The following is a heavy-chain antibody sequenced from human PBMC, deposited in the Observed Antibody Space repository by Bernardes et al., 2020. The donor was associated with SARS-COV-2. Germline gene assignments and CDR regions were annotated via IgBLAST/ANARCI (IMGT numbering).Heavy chain of an antibody. D-gene: IGHD2-2*01. CDR1: GFSFSNFA. Sequence: GGSLRLSCTGTGFSFSNFAMGWVRQAPGKGLEWVGRIKSKTDGGTTDYAAPVKGRFTISRDDSKNTLYLQMNSLKTEDTAVYYCTTDARGVVVPAAKKDYWGQGTLVTVSS. CDR3: TTDARGVVVPAAKKDY. CDR2: IKSKTDGGTT. V-gene: IGHV3-15*01. J-gene: IGHJ4*02.